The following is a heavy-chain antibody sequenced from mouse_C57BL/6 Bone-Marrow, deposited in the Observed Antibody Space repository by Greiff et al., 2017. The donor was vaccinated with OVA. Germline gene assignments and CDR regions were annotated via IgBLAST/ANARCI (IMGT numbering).Heavy chain of an antibody. V-gene: IGHV5-2*01. CDR2: INSDGGST. CDR1: DYEFPSHD. CDR3: ARR. Sequence: EVKLQQSGGGLVQPGASLKLSCESTDYEFPSHDMSWVRQTPEQSLELVAAINSDGGSTYSPDTMERRFIISRDTTKKTLYLQMSSLRSEDTALYYCARRWGQGTLVTVSA. J-gene: IGHJ3*02.